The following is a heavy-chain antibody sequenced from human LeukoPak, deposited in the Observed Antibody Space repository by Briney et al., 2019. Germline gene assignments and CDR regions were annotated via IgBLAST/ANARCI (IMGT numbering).Heavy chain of an antibody. CDR1: GGSISSYY. CDR2: IYYSGST. Sequence: KTSETLSLTCTVSGGSISSYYWSWIRQPPGKGLEWLWYIYYSGSTNYNPSLKSRVTISVDTSKNQFSLKLSSVTAADTAVYYCARAPPYRTNGPYYYYYYMDVWGKGTTVTVSS. J-gene: IGHJ6*03. D-gene: IGHD1/OR15-1a*01. V-gene: IGHV4-59*12. CDR3: ARAPPYRTNGPYYYYYYMDV.